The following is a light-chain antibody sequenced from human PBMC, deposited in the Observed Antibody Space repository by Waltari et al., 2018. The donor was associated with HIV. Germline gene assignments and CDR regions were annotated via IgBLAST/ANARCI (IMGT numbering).Light chain of an antibody. CDR2: GTT. CDR1: QKIDTRY. V-gene: IGKV3-20*01. Sequence: IVLTQFPDTLHLSPGERATLACKSSQKIDTRYLAWYQHKTGQAPRLLIYGTTTRATGIPDRFDGSGSGIDFALTITRLEPEDFAVYYCQQYGSSQYTFGQGTDLQIK. CDR3: QQYGSSQYT. J-gene: IGKJ2*01.